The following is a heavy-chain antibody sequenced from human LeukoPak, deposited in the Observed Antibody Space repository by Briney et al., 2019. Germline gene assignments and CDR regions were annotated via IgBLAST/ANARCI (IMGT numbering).Heavy chain of an antibody. CDR3: ARGSSSSWYDY. CDR1: GGSISSYY. CDR2: INHSGST. D-gene: IGHD6-13*01. V-gene: IGHV4-34*01. J-gene: IGHJ4*02. Sequence: SETLSLTCTVSGGSISSYYWSWIRQPPGKGLEWIGEINHSGSTNYNPSLKSRVTISVDTSKNQFSLKLSSVTAADTAVYYCARGSSSSWYDYWGQGTLVTVSS.